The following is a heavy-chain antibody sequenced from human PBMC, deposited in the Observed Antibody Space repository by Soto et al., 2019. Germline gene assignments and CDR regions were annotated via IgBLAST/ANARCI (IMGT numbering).Heavy chain of an antibody. CDR2: ISPIFGTA. CDR1: GGTFSSYA. J-gene: IGHJ5*02. Sequence: QVQLVQSGAEVKKPGSSVKVSCKASGGTFSSYAISWVRQAPGQGLEWMGGISPIFGTANYAQKFQGRVTITAGESKSTAYMGLSSLISEDTAVDYCARGEDYDPKPYNWFDPWGQGTLVTVSS. V-gene: IGHV1-69*01. CDR3: ARGEDYDPKPYNWFDP. D-gene: IGHD3-16*01.